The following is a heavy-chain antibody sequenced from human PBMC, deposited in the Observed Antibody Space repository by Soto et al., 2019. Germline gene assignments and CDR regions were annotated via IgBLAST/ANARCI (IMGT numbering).Heavy chain of an antibody. V-gene: IGHV3-23*01. D-gene: IGHD6-19*01. CDR1: GFTFHIYP. J-gene: IGHJ4*02. CDR3: ARRGERWLPEDY. CDR2: ISRGADDT. Sequence: EVQLLESGGGLVQPGGSLTLAWAATGFTFHIYPMTWVRQTPGKGLEWVSTISRGADDTQYADSVKGRFTLTRDDSKKTLYLQLNGLRAEDTAVYYCARRGERWLPEDYWGQGTLVTVSS.